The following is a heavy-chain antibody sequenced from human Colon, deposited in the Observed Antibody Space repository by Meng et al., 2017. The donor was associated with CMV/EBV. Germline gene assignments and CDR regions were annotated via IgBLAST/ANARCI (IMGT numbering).Heavy chain of an antibody. D-gene: IGHD3-22*01. CDR3: ARVGRPYYDTSYYAMDF. CDR1: GGSLISYY. J-gene: IGHJ6*02. Sequence: SETLSLTCTVSGGSLISYYWSWIRQPPGKGLEWIGYIYHTGSINYNPSLRSPVTISVDTSNNQFSLKLRSVTTADTAVYFCARVGRPYYDTSYYAMDFWGQGTTVTVSS. CDR2: IYHTGSI. V-gene: IGHV4-59*01.